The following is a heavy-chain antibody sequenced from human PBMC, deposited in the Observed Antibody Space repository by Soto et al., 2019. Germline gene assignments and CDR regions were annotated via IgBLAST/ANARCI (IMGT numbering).Heavy chain of an antibody. D-gene: IGHD6-19*01. J-gene: IGHJ4*02. V-gene: IGHV3-15*07. CDR2: IAKKSDGGTT. CDR1: GFTFSNAW. Sequence: GSLRLSCAASGFTFSNAWMNWVRQAPGKGLEWVGRIAKKSDGGTTDYIAPVKGRFTISRDDSKNMLYLQMDSLKTEDTAVYYCTTHIKVTGTADSWGRGILVTVS. CDR3: TTHIKVTGTADS.